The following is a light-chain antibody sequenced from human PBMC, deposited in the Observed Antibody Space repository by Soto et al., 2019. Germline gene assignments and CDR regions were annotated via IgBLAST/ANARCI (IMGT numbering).Light chain of an antibody. CDR3: LQRTTRPLT. Sequence: QMTQSPSSLSASVGEKIIITCRASRDVGSDVSWYQQKPGQAPKLLIYAASNLYTGVPSRFSGSRSGTEFTLTISSLQPEDFAVYYCLQRTTRPLTFGGGTRVEI. CDR2: AAS. CDR1: RDVGSD. J-gene: IGKJ4*01. V-gene: IGKV1-17*01.